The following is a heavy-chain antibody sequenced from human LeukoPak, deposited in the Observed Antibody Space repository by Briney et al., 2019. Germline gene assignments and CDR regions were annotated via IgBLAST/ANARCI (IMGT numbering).Heavy chain of an antibody. CDR3: ARRSIAVALDY. J-gene: IGHJ4*02. Sequence: SETLSLTCTVSGGSISSSSYYWGWIRQPPGKGLEWIGSIYYSGSTYYNPSLKSRVTISVDTSKNQFSLKLSSVTAADTAVYYCARRSIAVALDYWGQGTLATVSS. CDR1: GGSISSSSYY. V-gene: IGHV4-39*01. D-gene: IGHD6-19*01. CDR2: IYYSGST.